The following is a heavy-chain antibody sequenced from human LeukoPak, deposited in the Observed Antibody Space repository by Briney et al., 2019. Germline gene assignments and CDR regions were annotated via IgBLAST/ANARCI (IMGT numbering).Heavy chain of an antibody. V-gene: IGHV1-69*06. J-gene: IGHJ4*02. CDR1: GGTFSSYA. CDR2: IIPIFGTA. CDR3: AKDAGSYEGDY. D-gene: IGHD1-26*01. Sequence: SVKVSCKASGGTFSSYAISWVRQAPGQGLEWMGRIIPIFGTANYAQKFQGRVTITADKSTSTAYMELSSLRSEDTAVYYCAKDAGSYEGDYWGQGTLVTVSS.